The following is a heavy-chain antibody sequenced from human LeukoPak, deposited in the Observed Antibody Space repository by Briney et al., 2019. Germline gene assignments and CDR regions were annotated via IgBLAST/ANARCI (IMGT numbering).Heavy chain of an antibody. V-gene: IGHV4-34*01. CDR2: INHSGST. CDR3: ARGWTYSSSSPHYFDY. D-gene: IGHD6-6*01. CDR1: GGSFSGYY. Sequence: SETLSLTCAVYGGSFSGYYWSWIRQPPGKGLEWMGEINHSGSTNYNPSLKSRVTMSVDTSKDQFSLKLSSVTAADTAVYYCARGWTYSSSSPHYFDYWGQGTLVTVSS. J-gene: IGHJ4*02.